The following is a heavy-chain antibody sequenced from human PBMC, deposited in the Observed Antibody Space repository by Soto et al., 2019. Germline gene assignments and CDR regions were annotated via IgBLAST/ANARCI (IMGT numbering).Heavy chain of an antibody. CDR2: IWYDGSNK. D-gene: IGHD3-22*01. J-gene: IGHJ4*02. V-gene: IGHV3-33*01. CDR3: ARDLYYDSSAVGDY. CDR1: GFTFSSYG. Sequence: QVQLVESGGGVVQPGRSLRLSCAASGFTFSSYGMHWVRQAPGKGLEWVAVIWYDGSNKYYADSVKGRFTISRDNSKNTPYLQMNSLRAEDTAVYYCARDLYYDSSAVGDYWGQGTLVTVSS.